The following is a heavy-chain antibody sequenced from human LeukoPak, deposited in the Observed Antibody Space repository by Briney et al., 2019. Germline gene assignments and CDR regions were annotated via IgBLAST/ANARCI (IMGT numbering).Heavy chain of an antibody. J-gene: IGHJ5*02. D-gene: IGHD3-22*01. CDR1: GYTFTGYY. CDR2: INPNSGGT. V-gene: IGHV1-2*02. Sequence: ASVKVSCKASGYTFTGYYMHWVRQAPGQGLEWMGWINPNSGGTNYAQKFQGRVTMTRDTPISTAYMELSRLRSDDTAVYYCARAYYDSSGYYNWFDPWGQGTLVTVSS. CDR3: ARAYYDSSGYYNWFDP.